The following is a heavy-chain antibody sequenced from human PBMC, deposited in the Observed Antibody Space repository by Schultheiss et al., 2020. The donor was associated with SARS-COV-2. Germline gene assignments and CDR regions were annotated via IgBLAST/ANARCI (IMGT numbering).Heavy chain of an antibody. Sequence: GESLKISCAASGFTFSSYWMSWVRQAPGKGLEWVANIKQDGSEKYYVDSVKGRFTISRDNAKNSLYLQMSSLRAEDTAVYYCARDSNPTYYYYYGMDVWGQGTTVTVSS. D-gene: IGHD4-11*01. V-gene: IGHV3-7*01. CDR2: IKQDGSEK. CDR3: ARDSNPTYYYYYGMDV. CDR1: GFTFSSYW. J-gene: IGHJ6*02.